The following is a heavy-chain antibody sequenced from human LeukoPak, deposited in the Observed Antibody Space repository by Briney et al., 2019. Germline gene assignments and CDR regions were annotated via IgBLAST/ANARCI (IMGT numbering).Heavy chain of an antibody. CDR2: IYYSGST. J-gene: IGHJ3*02. V-gene: IGHV4-59*12. D-gene: IGHD3-10*01. CDR1: GGSISSYY. CDR3: ARERPQLWFGELLPRAGEAFDI. Sequence: SETLSLTCTVSGGSISSYYWSWIRQPPGKGLEWIGYIYYSGSTYYNPSLKSRVTISVDTSKNQFSLKLSSVTAADTAVYYCARERPQLWFGELLPRAGEAFDIWGQGTMVTVSS.